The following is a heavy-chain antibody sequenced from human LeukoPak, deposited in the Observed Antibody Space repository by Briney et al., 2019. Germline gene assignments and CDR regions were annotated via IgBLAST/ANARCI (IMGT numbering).Heavy chain of an antibody. J-gene: IGHJ4*02. Sequence: GGSLRLSCAASGFTFDDYGMSWVRQATGKGVEWVSGINWNGGSTGYAASVKGRFTISRDNAKHSLYLQMNSLRAEDTALYYCARDAYSGSYYYPAHYFDYWGQGTLVTVSS. CDR3: ARDAYSGSYYYPAHYFDY. CDR1: GFTFDDYG. V-gene: IGHV3-20*04. CDR2: INWNGGST. D-gene: IGHD1-26*01.